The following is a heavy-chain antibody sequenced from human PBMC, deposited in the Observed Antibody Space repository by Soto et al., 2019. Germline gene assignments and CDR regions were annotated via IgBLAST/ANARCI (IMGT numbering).Heavy chain of an antibody. CDR3: ARGRFRRTWFDP. J-gene: IGHJ5*02. V-gene: IGHV1-8*01. CDR1: GYTFTNYD. CDR2: MNPDSGNT. D-gene: IGHD3-16*01. Sequence: QVQLVLFGAEVKKPGASVKVSCKASGYTFTNYDIHWVRQATGQGLEWMGWMNPDSGNTGQSKQFQGRVTMTRDTSISTAYMEMSSLRSEDTAVYYCARGRFRRTWFDPWGQGTLVTVSS.